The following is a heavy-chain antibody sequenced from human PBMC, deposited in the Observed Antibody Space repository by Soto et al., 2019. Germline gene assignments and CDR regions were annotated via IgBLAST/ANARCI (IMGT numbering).Heavy chain of an antibody. J-gene: IGHJ5*02. CDR3: ARGCSSSWATHRYEP. D-gene: IGHD6-13*01. CDR1: GDSVSNNNAT. CDR2: TYYRSRWYN. Sequence: SQTLSLTCAVSGDSVSNNNATWIWIRQSPSRGLEWLGRTYYRSRWYNDCTISVRSRITINADTSKNQFSLQLNSVTPEDTAVYYCARGCSSSWATHRYEPWCQGRLVTVPS. V-gene: IGHV6-1*01.